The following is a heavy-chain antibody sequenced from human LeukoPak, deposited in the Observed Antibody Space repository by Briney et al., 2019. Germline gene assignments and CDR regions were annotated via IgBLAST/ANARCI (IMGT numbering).Heavy chain of an antibody. CDR2: IYHSGST. CDR3: ARAAAGGNWFDP. V-gene: IGHV4-30-2*01. J-gene: IGHJ5*02. CDR1: GGSISSGGYS. Sequence: SQTLSLTCAVSGGSISSGGYSWGWIRQPPGRGLEWIGYIYHSGSTYYNPSLKSRVTISVDRSKNQFSLKLSSVTAADTAVYYCARAAAGGNWFDPWGQGTLVTVSS. D-gene: IGHD6-13*01.